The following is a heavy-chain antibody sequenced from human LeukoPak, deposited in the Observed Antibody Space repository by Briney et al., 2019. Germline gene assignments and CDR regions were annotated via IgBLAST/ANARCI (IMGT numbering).Heavy chain of an antibody. CDR2: IIPILGIA. D-gene: IGHD3-10*01. Sequence: ASVKVSCKASGGTFSSYAISWVRQAPGQGLEWMGRIIPILGIANYAQKFQGRVTITADESTTTAYMDLSSLRSEDTAVYYCARESSGSCYDYWGQGTLVTVSS. V-gene: IGHV1-69*04. J-gene: IGHJ4*02. CDR3: ARESSGSCYDY. CDR1: GGTFSSYA.